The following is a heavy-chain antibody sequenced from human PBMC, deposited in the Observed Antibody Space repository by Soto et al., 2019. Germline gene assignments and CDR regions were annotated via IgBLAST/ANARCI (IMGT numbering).Heavy chain of an antibody. CDR1: GCSISGSLYY. CDR3: ARLGGYSGYDPFDP. V-gene: IGHV4-39*01. D-gene: IGHD5-12*01. CDR2: IFYGRST. J-gene: IGHJ5*02. Sequence: SETLSLTCTVSGCSISGSLYYWGWVRQPPGKGLEWIGSIFYGRSTYYNPSLKSRVTISVDTSKNQFSLKLSSVTAADTAVYYCARLGGYSGYDPFDPWGQGTLVTVSS.